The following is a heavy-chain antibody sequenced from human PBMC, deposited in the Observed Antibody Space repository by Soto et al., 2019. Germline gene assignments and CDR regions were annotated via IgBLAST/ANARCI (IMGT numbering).Heavy chain of an antibody. V-gene: IGHV3-23*01. D-gene: IGHD3-3*01. Sequence: PVVSLRLSCAASGFTFSSYAMSWVRQAPGKGLEWVSAISGSGGSTYYADSVKGRFTISRDNSKNTLYLQMNSLRAEDTAVYYCAREYDFWSGYYYDYWGQGTLVTVSS. J-gene: IGHJ4*02. CDR2: ISGSGGST. CDR3: AREYDFWSGYYYDY. CDR1: GFTFSSYA.